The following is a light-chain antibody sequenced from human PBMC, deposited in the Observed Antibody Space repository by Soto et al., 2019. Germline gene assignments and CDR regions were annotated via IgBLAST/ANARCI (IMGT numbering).Light chain of an antibody. CDR2: AAS. V-gene: IGKV1-27*01. CDR1: QGINKH. Sequence: DFQMTQSPSSLSASVGDRVTITCRASQGINKHLAWFQQKPGKVPKVLIYAASTLQSGVPSRFSASGSGTDFTLTISSLQPEDVATYYCQNYNSAPPAGTFGGGTKVEIK. J-gene: IGKJ4*01. CDR3: QNYNSAPPAGT.